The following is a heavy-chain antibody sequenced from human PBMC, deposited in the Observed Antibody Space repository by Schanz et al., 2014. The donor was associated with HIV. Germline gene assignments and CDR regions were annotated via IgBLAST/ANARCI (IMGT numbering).Heavy chain of an antibody. CDR1: GFSFSDYH. CDR3: ARLRGFLWFGDHPYSFDY. D-gene: IGHD3-10*01. V-gene: IGHV3-11*01. J-gene: IGHJ4*02. CDR2: LSGSGSNI. Sequence: QVQLVESGGDLVKPGGSLRLSCTASGFSFSDYHMSWIRQAPGKGLEWVSSLSGSGSNIYYADSVKGRFTISRDNGKNSLFLQMNSLRAEDTAVYYCARLRGFLWFGDHPYSFDYWGQGTLVTVSS.